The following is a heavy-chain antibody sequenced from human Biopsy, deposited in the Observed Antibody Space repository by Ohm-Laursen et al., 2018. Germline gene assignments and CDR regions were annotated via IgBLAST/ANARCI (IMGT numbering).Heavy chain of an antibody. J-gene: IGHJ4*02. D-gene: IGHD6-6*01. CDR3: ARERGWKSISTIDY. CDR1: GFTFSTYT. V-gene: IGHV3-21*01. Sequence: SLRLSCAASGFTFSTYTMTWVRQAPGKGLEWVSSISRTSDFIYYADSVMGRFTLSRDNAKNSVDLQMNSLRAEDTAVYFCARERGWKSISTIDYWGQGTLVTASS. CDR2: ISRTSDFI.